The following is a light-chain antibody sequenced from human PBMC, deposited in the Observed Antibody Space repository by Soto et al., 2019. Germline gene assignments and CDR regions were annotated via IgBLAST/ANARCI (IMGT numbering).Light chain of an antibody. CDR2: AAS. J-gene: IGKJ2*01. V-gene: IGKV1-39*01. CDR3: QQSYSVPHT. CDR1: QNIFSF. Sequence: DIQMTQSPSSLSASVGDRVTITCRASQNIFSFLSWYLHKPGKAPELLIYAASSLQSGVPSRFSGSGSGTDFALTINSLQPEDFATFYCQQSYSVPHTFGQGTNLEI.